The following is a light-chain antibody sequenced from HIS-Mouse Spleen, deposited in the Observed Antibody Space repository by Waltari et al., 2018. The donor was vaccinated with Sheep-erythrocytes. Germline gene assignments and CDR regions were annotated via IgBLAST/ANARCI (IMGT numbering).Light chain of an antibody. J-gene: IGLJ1*01. CDR1: SSNTGNNA. CDR2: YDD. Sequence: QSVLTQPPSVSEAPRQRVTISCSGSSSNTGNNAVNWYQQLPGKGPKLLIYYDDLLPSGVPDRFSGSKSGNTASLTISGLQAEDEADYYCCSYAGSYNHVFATGTKVTVL. CDR3: CSYAGSYNHV. V-gene: IGLV1-36*01.